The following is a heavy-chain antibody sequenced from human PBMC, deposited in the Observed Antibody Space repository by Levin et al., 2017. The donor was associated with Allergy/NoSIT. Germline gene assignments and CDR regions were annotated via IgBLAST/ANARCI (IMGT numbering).Heavy chain of an antibody. D-gene: IGHD3-10*01. CDR1: GFTFDDYA. Sequence: GGSLRLSCAASGFTFDDYAMHWVRQAPGKGLEWVAGISWNSGSIGYADSVKGRFTISRDNAKNSLYLQMNSLRTEDTALYYCARDTIGLPDAFDIWGQGTMVIVSS. J-gene: IGHJ3*02. CDR3: ARDTIGLPDAFDI. V-gene: IGHV3-9*01. CDR2: ISWNSGSI.